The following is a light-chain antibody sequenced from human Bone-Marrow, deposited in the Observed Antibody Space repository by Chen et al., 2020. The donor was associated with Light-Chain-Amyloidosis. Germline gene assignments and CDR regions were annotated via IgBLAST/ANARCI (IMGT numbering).Light chain of an antibody. CDR3: QSADSSGTYEVI. CDR2: RDT. Sequence: SYELTQPPSVSVSTGPTARITCSGDDLPTKYAYWYQQKPGQAPVLVIHRDTERPSWISERFSGSSSGTTATLTISGVQAEDEADYHCQSADSSGTYEVIFGGGTKLTVL. J-gene: IGLJ2*01. V-gene: IGLV3-25*03. CDR1: DLPTKY.